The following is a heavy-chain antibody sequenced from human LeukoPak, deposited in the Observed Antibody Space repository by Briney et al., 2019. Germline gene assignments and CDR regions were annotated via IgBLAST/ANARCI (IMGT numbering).Heavy chain of an antibody. Sequence: GGSLRLSCAASGFIFSNYGMHWVRQAPGKGLEWVAFIRYDESNKFYADSVKGRFTISRDNSKNILFLQMNSLRAEDTAVYYCARGGMTMVVTNRLSNWFDPWGQGTLVTVSS. V-gene: IGHV3-30*02. J-gene: IGHJ5*02. CDR2: IRYDESNK. CDR3: ARGGMTMVVTNRLSNWFDP. CDR1: GFIFSNYG. D-gene: IGHD4/OR15-4a*01.